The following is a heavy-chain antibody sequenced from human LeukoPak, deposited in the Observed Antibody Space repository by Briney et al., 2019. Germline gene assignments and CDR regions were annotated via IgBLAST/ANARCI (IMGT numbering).Heavy chain of an antibody. CDR3: ARTFGGDAFDI. Sequence: ASVKVSCKASGYTFTTYAINWVRQAPGQGLEWMGWINTNTGNPTYAQGFTGRFVFSLDTSVSAAYLQISSLKAEDTAVYYCARTFGGDAFDIWGQGTMVTVSS. D-gene: IGHD3-16*01. J-gene: IGHJ3*02. CDR2: INTNTGNP. CDR1: GYTFTTYA. V-gene: IGHV7-4-1*02.